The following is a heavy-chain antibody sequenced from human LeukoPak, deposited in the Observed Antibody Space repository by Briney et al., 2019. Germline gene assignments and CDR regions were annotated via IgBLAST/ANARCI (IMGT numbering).Heavy chain of an antibody. V-gene: IGHV3-23*01. CDR1: GFTFSSFA. J-gene: IGHJ4*02. CDR3: AKDLVTYYSDPRRRTYTFDL. Sequence: GGSLRLSCAASGFTFSSFAMTWVRQAPGKGLEWVSSISAGRGSTNFADSVKGRFTISRDNSKNTLFLQMSSLRAEDTAVYFCAKDLVTYYSDPRRRTYTFDLWGQGTLVTVSS. CDR2: ISAGRGST. D-gene: IGHD3-22*01.